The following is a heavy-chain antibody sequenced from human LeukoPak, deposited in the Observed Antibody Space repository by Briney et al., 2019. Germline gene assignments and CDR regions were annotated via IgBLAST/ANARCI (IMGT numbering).Heavy chain of an antibody. CDR2: IYSGGST. V-gene: IGHV3-53*01. D-gene: IGHD3-3*01. CDR1: GFTVSSNY. Sequence: PGGSLRLSCAASGFTVSSNYMSWVRQAPGKGLEWVSVIYSGGSTYYADSVKGRFTISRDNSKNTLYLQMNSLRAEDTAVYYCARAPFWSGYWYFDLWGRGTLVTVSS. CDR3: ARAPFWSGYWYFDL. J-gene: IGHJ2*01.